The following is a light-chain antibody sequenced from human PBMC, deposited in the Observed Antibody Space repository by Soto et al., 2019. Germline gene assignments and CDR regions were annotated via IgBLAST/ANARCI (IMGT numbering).Light chain of an antibody. V-gene: IGKV3-20*01. J-gene: IGKJ5*01. CDR1: QSVKSSY. Sequence: DIVLTQSPGTLSLSPGESATLPCRASQSVKSSYLAWYQHKPGQAPXLLIYGTSSRATGIPDRFSGSGSGTDFPLTISRLEPEDSAVYYCQQYGSSITFGQGTRLEIK. CDR3: QQYGSSIT. CDR2: GTS.